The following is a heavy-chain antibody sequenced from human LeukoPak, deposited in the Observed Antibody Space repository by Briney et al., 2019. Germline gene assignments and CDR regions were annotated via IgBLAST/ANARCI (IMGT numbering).Heavy chain of an antibody. D-gene: IGHD3-22*01. CDR3: ATIMGGNYYDSSGYSY. J-gene: IGHJ4*02. CDR2: IIPILGIA. Sequence: SVKVSCKASGYTFTDYYMHWVRQAPGQGLEWMGRIIPILGIANYAQKFQGRVTITADKSTSTAYMELSSLRSEDTAVYYCATIMGGNYYDSSGYSYWGQGTLVTVSS. V-gene: IGHV1-69*02. CDR1: GYTFTDYY.